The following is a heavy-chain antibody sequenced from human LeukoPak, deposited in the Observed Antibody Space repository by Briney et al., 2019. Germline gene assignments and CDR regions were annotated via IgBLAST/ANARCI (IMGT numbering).Heavy chain of an antibody. Sequence: GGSLRLSCAASGFTFSSYSMNWVRQAPGKGLEWVSSISSSSSYIYYADSVKGRFTISRDNAKNSLYLQMNSLRAEDTAVYYCARSSPGEACDYWGQGTLVTVPS. D-gene: IGHD6-6*01. CDR3: ARSSPGEACDY. V-gene: IGHV3-21*01. J-gene: IGHJ4*02. CDR2: ISSSSSYI. CDR1: GFTFSSYS.